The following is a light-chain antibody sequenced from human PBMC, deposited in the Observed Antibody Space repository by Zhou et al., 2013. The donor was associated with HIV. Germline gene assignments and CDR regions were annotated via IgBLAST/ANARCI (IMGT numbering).Light chain of an antibody. J-gene: IGKJ1*01. CDR2: AAS. V-gene: IGKV1-8*01. CDR3: QQVNNYPRT. CDR1: QDVGAY. Sequence: AVHITQSPASLSASTGDRVTITCRASQDVGAYLVWYQQKPGKAPKLLIYAASTLQSGVPSRFSGGGSGTEFTLTISSLQPEDFATYYCQQVNNYPRTFGQGTKVEIK.